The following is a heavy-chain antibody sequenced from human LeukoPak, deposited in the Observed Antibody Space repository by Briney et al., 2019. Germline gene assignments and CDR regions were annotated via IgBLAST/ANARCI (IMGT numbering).Heavy chain of an antibody. CDR1: GFTFSSHW. CDR3: ARVMYYYHSSGSIAVYYFDY. V-gene: IGHV3-74*01. Sequence: PGGSLRLSCAASGFTFSSHWMHWVRHAPAKGLVWVSRINSDGSTTSYADSVKGRFTISRDNAKNTLYLQMNSLRAEDTAVYYCARVMYYYHSSGSIAVYYFDYWGQGTLVTVSS. CDR2: INSDGSTT. D-gene: IGHD3-22*01. J-gene: IGHJ4*02.